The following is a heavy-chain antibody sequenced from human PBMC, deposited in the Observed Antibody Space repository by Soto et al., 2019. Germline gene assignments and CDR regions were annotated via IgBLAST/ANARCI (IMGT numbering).Heavy chain of an antibody. CDR1: GGSISSYY. CDR3: ARGLVATEDFDY. CDR2: IYYSGST. D-gene: IGHD5-12*01. V-gene: IGHV4-59*12. J-gene: IGHJ4*02. Sequence: SETLSLTCTVSGGSISSYYWSWIRQPPGKGLEWIGYIYYSGSTNYNPSLKSRVTISVDKSKNQFSLKLSSVTAADTAVYYCARGLVATEDFDYWGQGTLVTVSS.